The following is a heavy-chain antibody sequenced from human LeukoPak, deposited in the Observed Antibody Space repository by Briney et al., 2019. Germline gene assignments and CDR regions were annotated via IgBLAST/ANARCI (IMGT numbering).Heavy chain of an antibody. V-gene: IGHV4-38-2*02. Sequence: SETLSLTCTVSGDSISSGYYWGWIRQPPGKGLEWIGEIYLYGTTNYNPSFTSRVTMSVDRSRNQFSLKLTSVTAADTAVYYCARQKWEQQGRDYYFNGLDVWGPGTTVIVSS. CDR2: IYLYGTT. CDR3: ARQKWEQQGRDYYFNGLDV. D-gene: IGHD1/OR15-1a*01. J-gene: IGHJ6*02. CDR1: GDSISSGYY.